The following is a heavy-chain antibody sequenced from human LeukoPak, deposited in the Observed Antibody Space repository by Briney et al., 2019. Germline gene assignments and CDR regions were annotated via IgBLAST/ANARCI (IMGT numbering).Heavy chain of an antibody. CDR1: GYTLTELS. Sequence: ASVKVSCKVSGYTLTELSMHWVRQAPGKGLEWMGGFDPEDGETIYAQKFQGRVTMTEDTSTDTAYMELSSLRSEDTAVYYCATDRGEYYDSSGSIFDYWGRGTLVTVSS. CDR3: ATDRGEYYDSSGSIFDY. V-gene: IGHV1-24*01. D-gene: IGHD3-22*01. J-gene: IGHJ4*02. CDR2: FDPEDGET.